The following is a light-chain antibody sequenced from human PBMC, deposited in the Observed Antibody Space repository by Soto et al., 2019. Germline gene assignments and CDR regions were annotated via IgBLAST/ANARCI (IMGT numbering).Light chain of an antibody. V-gene: IGLV6-57*01. CDR3: QSYVGSNVV. Sequence: NFMLTQPHSVSESPGKTVTISCTRSSGSIASNYVQWYQQRPGSSPTTVIYEYNQRPSGVPDRFSGSIDSSSNSASLTISELKTDDEADDYCQSYVGSNVVFGGGTKLTVL. J-gene: IGLJ2*01. CDR1: SGSIASNY. CDR2: EYN.